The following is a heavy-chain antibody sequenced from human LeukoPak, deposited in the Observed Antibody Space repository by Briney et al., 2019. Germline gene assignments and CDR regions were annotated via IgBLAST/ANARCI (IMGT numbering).Heavy chain of an antibody. Sequence: PGGSLRLSCAASGFTFSSYGMHWVRQAPGKGLEWVAFIRYDGSSNYYADSVKGRFTISRDNSKNTLYLQMNSLRPEDTAEYYCASERDYGDSNAFDMWGQGTMVTVSS. J-gene: IGHJ3*02. CDR1: GFTFSSYG. CDR2: IRYDGSSN. D-gene: IGHD4-17*01. V-gene: IGHV3-30*02. CDR3: ASERDYGDSNAFDM.